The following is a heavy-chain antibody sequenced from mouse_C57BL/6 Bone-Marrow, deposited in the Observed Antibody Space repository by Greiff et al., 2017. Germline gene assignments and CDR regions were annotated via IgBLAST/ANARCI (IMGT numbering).Heavy chain of an antibody. CDR2: IYWDDDT. Sequence: QVTLKVSGPGLLRSSQTLSLTCSFSGFSLSTSGMGVSWISQPSGKGLEWLAHIYWDDDTRYHPSLERRLTISDDTSRNQVFLKITSVDSAVSATYYCARRGGGWFADWGQGTLVTVSA. V-gene: IGHV8-12*01. J-gene: IGHJ3*01. CDR1: GFSLSTSGMG. CDR3: ARRGGGWFAD.